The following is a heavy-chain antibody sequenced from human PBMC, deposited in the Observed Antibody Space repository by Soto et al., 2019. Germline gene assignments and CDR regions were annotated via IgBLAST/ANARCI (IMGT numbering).Heavy chain of an antibody. CDR2: ISYSGST. V-gene: IGHV4-30-4*01. CDR1: GDSINRGAYY. CDR3: ATMGTPATGLYYFDY. D-gene: IGHD1-7*01. J-gene: IGHJ4*02. Sequence: SETLSLTCTVSGDSINRGAYYWSWIRQPPGKGLEWIGFISYSGSTYYNASLKSRVTISVDTSKNQFSLNLSFVTAADTAVYYCATMGTPATGLYYFDYWGQGTLVTVSS.